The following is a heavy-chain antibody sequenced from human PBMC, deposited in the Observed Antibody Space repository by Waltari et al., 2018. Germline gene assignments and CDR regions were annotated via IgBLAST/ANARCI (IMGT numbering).Heavy chain of an antibody. V-gene: IGHV3-30-3*01. CDR1: GFTFSSYA. J-gene: IGHJ4*02. D-gene: IGHD3-3*01. Sequence: QVQLVESGGGVVQPGRSLRLSCAASGFTFSSYAMHWVRQAPGKGLEWVAVISYDGSNKYYADSVKGRFTISRDNSKNTLYLQMNSLRAEDTAVYYCARRMSGFVPFFDYWGQGTLVTVSS. CDR2: ISYDGSNK. CDR3: ARRMSGFVPFFDY.